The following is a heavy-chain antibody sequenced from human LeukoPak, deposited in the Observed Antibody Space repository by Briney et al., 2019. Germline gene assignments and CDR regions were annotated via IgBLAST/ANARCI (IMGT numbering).Heavy chain of an antibody. V-gene: IGHV4-34*01. D-gene: IGHD5-18*01. CDR1: GGSFSGYY. Sequence: SETLSLTCAVYGGSFSGYYWSWIRQPPGKGLEWIGEINHSGSTNYNPSLKSRVTISVDTSKNQFSLKRSSVTAADTAVYYCARPTGYSYGPFVYWGQGTLVTVSS. CDR3: ARPTGYSYGPFVY. J-gene: IGHJ4*02. CDR2: INHSGST.